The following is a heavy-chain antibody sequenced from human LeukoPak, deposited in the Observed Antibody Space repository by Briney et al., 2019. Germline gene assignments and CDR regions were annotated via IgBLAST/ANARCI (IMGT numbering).Heavy chain of an antibody. D-gene: IGHD3-16*02. CDR3: ARSSIAYYYMHV. V-gene: IGHV3-21*01. Sequence: PGGSLRLSCAASGFTFSSYSMNWVRQAPGKGLEWVSSISSSSSYIYYADSVKGRFTISRDNAKNSLYLQMNSLRAEDTAVYYCARSSIAYYYMHVWGKGTTVTISS. J-gene: IGHJ6*03. CDR2: ISSSSSYI. CDR1: GFTFSSYS.